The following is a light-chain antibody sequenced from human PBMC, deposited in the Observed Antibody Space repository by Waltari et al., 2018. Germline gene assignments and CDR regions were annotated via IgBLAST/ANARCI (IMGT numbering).Light chain of an antibody. J-gene: IGKJ1*01. CDR3: HQTDSAPGT. CDR2: SAS. CDR1: QSVSTS. Sequence: DIQMTQSPSSLSASVGDYVSITCRTSQSVSTSLNWYRQQAGRPPKLLIYSASTLQSGVPRRFRGSGSGTDFTLTITGLEPEDFATYYCHQTDSAPGTFGQGTKVEV. V-gene: IGKV1-39*01.